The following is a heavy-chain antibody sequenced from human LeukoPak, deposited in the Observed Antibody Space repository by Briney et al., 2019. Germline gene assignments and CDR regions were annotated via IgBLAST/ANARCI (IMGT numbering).Heavy chain of an antibody. D-gene: IGHD5-12*01. J-gene: IGHJ4*02. CDR3: ARGPSGYLIY. Sequence: ASVKVSCKASGYTFTGYYMHWVRQAPGQGLEWMGWINPNSGGTSYAQKFQGRVTITADESTSTAYMELSSLRSEDTAVYYCARGPSGYLIYWGQGTLVTVSS. CDR1: GYTFTGYY. V-gene: IGHV1-2*02. CDR2: INPNSGGT.